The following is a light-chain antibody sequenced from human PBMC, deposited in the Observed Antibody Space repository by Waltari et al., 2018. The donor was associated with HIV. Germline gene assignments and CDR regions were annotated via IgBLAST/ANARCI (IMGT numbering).Light chain of an antibody. CDR2: GAS. CDR1: QRVHTTN. V-gene: IGKV3-20*01. CDR3: QQYGSSPWT. Sequence: EIVLTQSPGTLSLSPGDRATLSCRASQRVHTTNLAWFQPRPGQASRVLIYGASTRATCIPDRVSGSGSGTDFSPTINRVDTEDLAVYYCQQYGSSPWTFGQGTKVEIK. J-gene: IGKJ1*01.